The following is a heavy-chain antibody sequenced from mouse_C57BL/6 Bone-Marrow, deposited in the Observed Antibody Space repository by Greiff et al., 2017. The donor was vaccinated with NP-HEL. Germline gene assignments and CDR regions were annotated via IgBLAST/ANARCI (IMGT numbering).Heavy chain of an antibody. Sequence: EVQGVESGGGLVKPGGSLKLSCAASGFTFSDYGMHWVRQAPEKGLEWVAYISSGSSTIYYADTVKGRFTISRDNAKNTLCLQMTSLRSEDTAMYYCASYDGYLAYWGQGTLVTVSA. J-gene: IGHJ3*01. V-gene: IGHV5-17*01. CDR3: ASYDGYLAY. CDR2: ISSGSSTI. D-gene: IGHD2-3*01. CDR1: GFTFSDYG.